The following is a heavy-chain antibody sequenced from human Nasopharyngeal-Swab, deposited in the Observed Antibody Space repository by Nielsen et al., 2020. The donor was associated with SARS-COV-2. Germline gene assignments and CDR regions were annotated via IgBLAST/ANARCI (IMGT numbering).Heavy chain of an antibody. V-gene: IGHV4-34*01. CDR2: INHSGST. CDR3: ASSSWTRFDY. Sequence: SETLSLTCAVYGGSFSGYYWSWIRQPPGKGLEWIGEINHSGSTNYNPSLKSRVTISVGTSKNQFSLKLSSVTAADTAVYYCASSSWTRFDYWGQGTLVTVSS. CDR1: GGSFSGYY. J-gene: IGHJ4*02. D-gene: IGHD6-13*01.